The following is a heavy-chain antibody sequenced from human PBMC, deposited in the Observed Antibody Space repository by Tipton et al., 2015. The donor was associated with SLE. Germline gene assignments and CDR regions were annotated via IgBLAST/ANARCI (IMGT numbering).Heavy chain of an antibody. J-gene: IGHJ6*02. CDR2: IRYDGSNK. CDR1: GFTFSSYG. CDR3: AKDNALLSSWYPYYYGMDV. Sequence: SLRLSCAASGFTFSSYGMHWVRQAPGKGLEWVAFIRYDGSNKYYADSVKGRFTISRDNSKNTLYLQMNSLRAEDTAVYYCAKDNALLSSWYPYYYGMDVWGQGTTVTVSS. V-gene: IGHV3-30*02. D-gene: IGHD6-13*01.